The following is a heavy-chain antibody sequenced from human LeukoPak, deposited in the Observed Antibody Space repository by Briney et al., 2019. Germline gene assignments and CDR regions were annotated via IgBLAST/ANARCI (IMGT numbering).Heavy chain of an antibody. V-gene: IGHV4-59*08. D-gene: IGHD3-10*01. Sequence: PSETLSRTCTVSGGSISSYYWSWIRQPPGKGLEWIGYIYYSGSTNYNPSLKSRVTISVDTSKNQFSLKLSSVTAADTAVYYCASNYYGSGSLDYWGQGNLVTVSS. J-gene: IGHJ4*02. CDR2: IYYSGST. CDR1: GGSISSYY. CDR3: ASNYYGSGSLDY.